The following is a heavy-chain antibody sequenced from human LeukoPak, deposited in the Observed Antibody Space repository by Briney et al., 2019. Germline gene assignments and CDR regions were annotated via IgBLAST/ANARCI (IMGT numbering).Heavy chain of an antibody. CDR3: AKDNGDILTGYFLGHFDY. CDR2: ISWNSGSI. V-gene: IGHV3-9*01. CDR1: GFSFDDYA. Sequence: PGGSLRLSCAASGFSFDDYAMHWVRQAPGKGLEWVSGISWNSGSIAYADSVKGRFTISRDNAKNSLYLQMNSLGAEDTALYYCAKDNGDILTGYFLGHFDYWGQGTLVTVSS. D-gene: IGHD3-9*01. J-gene: IGHJ4*02.